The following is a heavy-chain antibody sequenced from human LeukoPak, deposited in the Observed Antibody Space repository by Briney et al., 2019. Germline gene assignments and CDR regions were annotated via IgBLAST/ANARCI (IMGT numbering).Heavy chain of an antibody. CDR3: AKDRGGSSGWYYFDY. Sequence: GSLRLSCAASGFTFSSYAMSWVRQAPGKGLEWVSAISGSGGSTYYADSVKGRFTISRDNSKNTLYLQMNSRRAEDTAVYYCAKDRGGSSGWYYFDYWGQGTLVTVSS. D-gene: IGHD6-19*01. V-gene: IGHV3-23*01. J-gene: IGHJ4*02. CDR2: ISGSGGST. CDR1: GFTFSSYA.